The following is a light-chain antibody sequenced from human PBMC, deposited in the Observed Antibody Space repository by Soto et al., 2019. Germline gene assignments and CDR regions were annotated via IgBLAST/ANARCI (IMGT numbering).Light chain of an antibody. CDR1: QGISNY. CDR3: QKYNSAPRKT. CDR2: AAS. V-gene: IGKV1-27*01. Sequence: DIQMTESPSSLSASVGDRVTITCRASQGISNYLAWYQQKPGKVPKLLIYAASTLQSGVPSRFSGSGSGTDFTLTISSLQPEDVATYYCQKYNSAPRKTFGGGTKVEIK. J-gene: IGKJ4*01.